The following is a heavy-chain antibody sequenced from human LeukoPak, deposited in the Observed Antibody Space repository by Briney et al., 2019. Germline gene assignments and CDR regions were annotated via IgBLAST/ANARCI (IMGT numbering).Heavy chain of an antibody. D-gene: IGHD1-1*01. Sequence: GGSLRLSCAASGFTFSSYSMNWVRQAPGKGLEWVSCISSSSSYIYYADSVKGRFTISRDNAKNSLYLQMNSLRAEDTAVYYCARGKGVEYYYYYYGMDVWGQGTTVTVSS. CDR3: ARGKGVEYYYYYYGMDV. CDR1: GFTFSSYS. J-gene: IGHJ6*02. CDR2: ISSSSSYI. V-gene: IGHV3-21*01.